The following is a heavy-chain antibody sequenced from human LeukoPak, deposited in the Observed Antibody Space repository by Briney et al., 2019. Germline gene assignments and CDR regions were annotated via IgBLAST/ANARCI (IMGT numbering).Heavy chain of an antibody. V-gene: IGHV1-69*01. CDR2: IIPIFGTA. CDR3: ARVHNGWGDAFDI. D-gene: IGHD3-16*01. CDR1: GGTFSSYA. Sequence: SVKVSCKASGGTFSSYAISWVRQARGQGLEWMGGIIPIFGTANYAQKFQGRVTITADESTSTAYMELSSLRSEDTAVYYCARVHNGWGDAFDIWGQGTMVTVSS. J-gene: IGHJ3*02.